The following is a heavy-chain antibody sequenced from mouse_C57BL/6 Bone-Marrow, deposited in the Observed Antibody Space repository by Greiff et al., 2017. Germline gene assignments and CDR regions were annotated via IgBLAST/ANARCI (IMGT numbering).Heavy chain of an antibody. J-gene: IGHJ1*03. V-gene: IGHV5-16*01. CDR2: INYDGSST. Sequence: EVQRVESEGGLVQPGSSMKLSCTASGFTFSDYYMAWVRQVPEKGLEWVANINYDGSSTYYLDSLKSRFIISRDNSKNILYLQLSRLKSEDTATYYCARDPLWDFDVGGTGTTVTVSS. CDR3: ARDPLWDFDV. D-gene: IGHD6-1*01. CDR1: GFTFSDYY.